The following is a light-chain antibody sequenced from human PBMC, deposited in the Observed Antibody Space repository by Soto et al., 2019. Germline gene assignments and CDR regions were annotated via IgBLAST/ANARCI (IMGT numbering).Light chain of an antibody. CDR3: QQSYSTIT. J-gene: IGKJ5*01. CDR2: AAS. CDR1: QSISSY. Sequence: DIQMTQSPSSLSASVGDRFAITCRASQSISSYLNWYQQKPRKAPKVLIYAASSLQSGVPSRLSGSGSGTDFTLTISSLQPEDSATYYCQQSYSTITFGQGTRLEIK. V-gene: IGKV1-39*01.